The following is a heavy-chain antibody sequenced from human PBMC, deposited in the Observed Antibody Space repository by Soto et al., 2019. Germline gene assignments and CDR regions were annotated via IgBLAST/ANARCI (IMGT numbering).Heavy chain of an antibody. V-gene: IGHV3-53*01. CDR2: IYSGGST. CDR3: ARDGAENEYYFDY. Sequence: EAQLVESGGGLIQPGGSLRLSCAASGFTVSSNYMSWVRQAPGKGLEWVSVIYSGGSTYYADSVKGRFTISRDNSKTTLYLQMNSLRAEDTAVYYCARDGAENEYYFDYWGQGSLVTVCS. D-gene: IGHD1-1*01. CDR1: GFTVSSNY. J-gene: IGHJ4*02.